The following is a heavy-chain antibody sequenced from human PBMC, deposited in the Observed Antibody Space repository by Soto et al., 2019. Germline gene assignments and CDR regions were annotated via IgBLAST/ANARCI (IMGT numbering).Heavy chain of an antibody. Sequence: VGSLRLSCAASGFTFSGFGMHWVRQAPGKGLEWVAIIWYDGSDKYYADSVRGRFTISRDNSKNTLSLQMNSLRPEDTAVYHCAFGNLSYYFDYWGQGTPVTV. V-gene: IGHV3-33*01. CDR1: GFTFSGFG. CDR3: AFGNLSYYFDY. CDR2: IWYDGSDK. D-gene: IGHD3-16*01. J-gene: IGHJ4*02.